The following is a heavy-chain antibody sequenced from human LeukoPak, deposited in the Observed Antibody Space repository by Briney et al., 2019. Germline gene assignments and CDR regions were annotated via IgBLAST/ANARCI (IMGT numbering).Heavy chain of an antibody. V-gene: IGHV3-30*02. CDR3: ANLYCSSTICSYYFDY. Sequence: GGSLRLSCAASGFTFRSWGMHWVRQVPGKGLEWVASIRSDGTNKYYGDSVKGRFTISRDNSENTLYLQVNSLRPEDTAVYYCANLYCSSTICSYYFDYWSQGTLVTVSS. D-gene: IGHD2-2*01. CDR2: IRSDGTNK. CDR1: GFTFRSWG. J-gene: IGHJ4*02.